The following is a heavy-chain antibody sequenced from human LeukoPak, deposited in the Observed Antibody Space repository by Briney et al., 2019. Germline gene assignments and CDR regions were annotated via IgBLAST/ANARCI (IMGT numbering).Heavy chain of an antibody. CDR2: IYHTGST. D-gene: IGHD3-10*01. J-gene: IGHJ5*02. Sequence: SETLSLTCTVSGGSIRSFFWSWLRQPPGKPLEWLGHIYHTGSTNYNPSFKGRLTISVDMSKNLFSLKLTSLTSADTAIYYCARGDLPPPNSFDPWGQGTLVTVSS. CDR1: GGSIRSFF. V-gene: IGHV4-59*01. CDR3: ARGDLPPPNSFDP.